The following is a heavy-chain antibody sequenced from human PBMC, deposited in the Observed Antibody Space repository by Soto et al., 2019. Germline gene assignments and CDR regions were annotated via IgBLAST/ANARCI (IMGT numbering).Heavy chain of an antibody. CDR2: ISTDGTEK. CDR3: VKVGGTLPNLVHYPFDI. CDR1: GLTFSSYG. V-gene: IGHV3-30*18. Sequence: GGSLRLSCAASGLTFSSYGMQWVRQAPGKGLEWVALISTDGTEKHYPGSVRGRFTISRDNSKNTLYLQMNSLRTEDTAVYFCVKVGGTLPNLVHYPFDIWGQGTKVTFSS. D-gene: IGHD3-16*01. J-gene: IGHJ3*02.